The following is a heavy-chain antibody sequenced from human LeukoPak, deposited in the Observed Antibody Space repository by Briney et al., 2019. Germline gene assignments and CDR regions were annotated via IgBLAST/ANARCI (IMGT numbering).Heavy chain of an antibody. V-gene: IGHV4-59*08. CDR2: IYYSGST. Sequence: PSETLSLTCTVSGGSLSSYYWSWIRQPPGKGLEWIGYIYYSGSTNYNPSLKSRVTISVDTSKNQFSLKLSSVTAADTAVYYCARRGYYYDSSGYSPFDLWGRGTLVTVSS. J-gene: IGHJ2*01. D-gene: IGHD3-22*01. CDR1: GGSLSSYY. CDR3: ARRGYYYDSSGYSPFDL.